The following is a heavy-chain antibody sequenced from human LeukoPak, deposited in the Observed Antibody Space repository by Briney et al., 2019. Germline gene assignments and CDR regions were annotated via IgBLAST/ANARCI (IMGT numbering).Heavy chain of an antibody. V-gene: IGHV3-48*04. J-gene: IGHJ6*02. Sequence: GGSLRLSCAASGFSFGNYWMNWVRQAPGKGLEWVSYISSSSSTIYYADSVKGRFTISRDNDKNSLYLQMNSLRAEDTAVSYCEREGYSYGFYYGMDVWGQGTTVTVSS. CDR3: EREGYSYGFYYGMDV. CDR1: GFSFGNYW. D-gene: IGHD5-18*01. CDR2: ISSSSSTI.